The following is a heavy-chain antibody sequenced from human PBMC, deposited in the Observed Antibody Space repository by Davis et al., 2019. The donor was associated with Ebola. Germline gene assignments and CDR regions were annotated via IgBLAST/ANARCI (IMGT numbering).Heavy chain of an antibody. Sequence: PSETLSLTCAVYGGSFSGYYWSWIRQAPGKGLEWVGRIKSKTDGGTTDYAAPVKGRFTISRDDSKNTLYLQMNSLKTEDTAVYYCTTVGWTWELLHGYWGQGTPVTVSS. D-gene: IGHD1-26*01. V-gene: IGHV3-15*01. J-gene: IGHJ4*02. CDR1: GGSFSGYY. CDR3: TTVGWTWELLHGY. CDR2: IKSKTDGGTT.